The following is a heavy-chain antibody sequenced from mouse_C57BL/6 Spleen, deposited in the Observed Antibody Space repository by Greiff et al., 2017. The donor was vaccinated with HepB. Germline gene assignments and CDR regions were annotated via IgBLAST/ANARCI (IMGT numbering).Heavy chain of an antibody. J-gene: IGHJ2*01. CDR2: ISGGGGNT. Sequence: VQLKESGGGLVKPGGSLKLSCAASGFTFSSYTMSWVRQTPEKRLEWVATISGGGGNTYYPDSVKGRFTISRDNAKNTLYLQMSSLRSEDTALYYCARADYYGSSSFDYWGQGTTLTVSS. CDR3: ARADYYGSSSFDY. D-gene: IGHD1-1*01. CDR1: GFTFSSYT. V-gene: IGHV5-9*01.